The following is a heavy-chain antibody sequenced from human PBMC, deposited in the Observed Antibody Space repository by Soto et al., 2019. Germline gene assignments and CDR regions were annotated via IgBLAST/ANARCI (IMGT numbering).Heavy chain of an antibody. Sequence: GGSLRLSCAASAFTFSSYWMTWVRQAPGKGLEWVANIKQDGSETYYVDSVKGRFTISRDNAENSLYLQMNSLRAEDTAVYYCARDTYSNFDHWGQGTLVTVSS. J-gene: IGHJ4*02. CDR2: IKQDGSET. D-gene: IGHD4-4*01. CDR3: ARDTYSNFDH. CDR1: AFTFSSYW. V-gene: IGHV3-7*05.